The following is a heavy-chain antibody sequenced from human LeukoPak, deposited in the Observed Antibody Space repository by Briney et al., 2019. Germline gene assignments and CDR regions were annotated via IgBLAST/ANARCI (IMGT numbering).Heavy chain of an antibody. J-gene: IGHJ4*02. CDR2: VSHSGST. Sequence: PSGTLSLTCAVSGGSISSSNWWSLVRQPPGKGLEWVGEVSHSGSTNYNPSLKSRVTISVDTSKNQFSLKLSSVTAADTAVYYCARDMNLGGFDYWGQGTLVTVSS. V-gene: IGHV4-4*02. D-gene: IGHD2-15*01. CDR1: GGSISSSNW. CDR3: ARDMNLGGFDY.